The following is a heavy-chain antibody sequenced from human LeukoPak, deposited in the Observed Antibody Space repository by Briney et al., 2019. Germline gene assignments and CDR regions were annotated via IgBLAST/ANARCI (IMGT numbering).Heavy chain of an antibody. Sequence: SETLSLTCTVSGGSISSSNDYWGWIRQPPGKGLEWIGSMFYSGSTYYNPSLKSRVTISVDTSKNQFSLKLSSVTAADAAVYYCARKVGAYSGSYFDYWGQGTLVTVSS. D-gene: IGHD1-26*01. V-gene: IGHV4-39*01. CDR2: MFYSGST. J-gene: IGHJ4*02. CDR1: GGSISSSNDY. CDR3: ARKVGAYSGSYFDY.